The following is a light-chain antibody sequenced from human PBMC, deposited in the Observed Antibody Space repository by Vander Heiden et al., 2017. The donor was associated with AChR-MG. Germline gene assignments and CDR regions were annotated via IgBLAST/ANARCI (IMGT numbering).Light chain of an antibody. CDR3: QQLSTYPPWT. V-gene: IGKV1-9*01. CDR1: QATSNF. Sequence: DIQLTQSQSFLSASVGDRVTITCRASQATSNFLAWYQQKPGKAPKLLIYATSPLQSGVPSRFSGSGSGTEFTLTISSLQPEDFATYYCQQLSTYPPWTFGQGTKVEIK. J-gene: IGKJ1*01. CDR2: ATS.